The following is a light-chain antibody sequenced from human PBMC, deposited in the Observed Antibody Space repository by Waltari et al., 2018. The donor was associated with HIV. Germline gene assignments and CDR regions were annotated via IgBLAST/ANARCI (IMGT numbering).Light chain of an antibody. Sequence: QSTLTPPPSASGSPGQSVTISCTATSSAIGGYNSVPWYQQHPGKAPKLHMTEVTKRPSGVPDRFSGSKSGNTASLTVSGLQADDEALYYCSSFAPTNKFYVLFGGGTTLTVL. CDR2: EVT. J-gene: IGLJ2*01. CDR3: SSFAPTNKFYVL. CDR1: SSAIGGYNS. V-gene: IGLV2-8*01.